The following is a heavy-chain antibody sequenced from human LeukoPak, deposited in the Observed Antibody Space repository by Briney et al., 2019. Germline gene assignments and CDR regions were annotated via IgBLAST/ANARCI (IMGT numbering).Heavy chain of an antibody. V-gene: IGHV3-64*01. D-gene: IGHD1-26*01. CDR2: ISSNGGST. Sequence: PGGSLRLSCAAAGFTFSSYAMHWDRQAPGKGLEYVSAISSNGGSTYYANSVKGRFTISRDNSKNTLYLQMGSLRAEDMAVYYCARGAFGSPKNWFDPWGQGTLVTVSS. J-gene: IGHJ5*02. CDR1: GFTFSSYA. CDR3: ARGAFGSPKNWFDP.